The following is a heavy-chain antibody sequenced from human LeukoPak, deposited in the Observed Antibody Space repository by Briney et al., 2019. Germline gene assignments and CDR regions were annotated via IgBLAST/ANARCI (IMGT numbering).Heavy chain of an antibody. V-gene: IGHV3-33*01. J-gene: IGHJ4*02. CDR3: ARPTYSGSYYWFDY. CDR1: GLTFSSYG. CDR2: IWYDGSNK. Sequence: SGGSLRLSCAASGLTFSSYGMHWVRQAPGKGLEWVAVIWYDGSNKYYADSVKGRFTISRDNSKNTLYLQMNSLRAEDTAVYYCARPTYSGSYYWFDYWGQGTLVTVSS. D-gene: IGHD1-26*01.